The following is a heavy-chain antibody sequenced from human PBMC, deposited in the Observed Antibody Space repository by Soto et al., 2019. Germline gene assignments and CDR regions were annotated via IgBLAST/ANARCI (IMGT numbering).Heavy chain of an antibody. CDR2: INAGNGIT. D-gene: IGHD2-15*01. Sequence: ASVKVCGESARYSFTSYAMHGVRQAPGEKREWLGWINAGNGITQYSHKFQGSVTITRDPSARTAYMPLSSLRSADTAVYYCARSSPYCSGGSCSGVRWFEPWGQGTLVTVSS. CDR3: ARSSPYCSGGSCSGVRWFEP. V-gene: IGHV1-3*01. J-gene: IGHJ5*02. CDR1: RYSFTSYA.